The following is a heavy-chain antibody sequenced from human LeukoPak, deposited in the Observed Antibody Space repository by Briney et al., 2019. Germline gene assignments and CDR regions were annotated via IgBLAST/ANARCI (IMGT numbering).Heavy chain of an antibody. CDR2: ISGSGGST. CDR1: GSPFSSSG. CDR3: AKDMGWLQLSLIDY. V-gene: IGHV3-23*01. J-gene: IGHJ4*02. D-gene: IGHD5-24*01. Sequence: GGSLRLSCATSGSPFSSSGMSWVRQAPGKGLEWVSAISGSGGSTYYADSVKGRFTISRDNSKNTLYLQMNSLRAEDTAVYYCAKDMGWLQLSLIDYWGQGTLVTVSS.